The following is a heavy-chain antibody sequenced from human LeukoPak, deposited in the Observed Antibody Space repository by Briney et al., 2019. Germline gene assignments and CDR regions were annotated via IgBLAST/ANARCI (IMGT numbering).Heavy chain of an antibody. CDR1: GHTFTNDD. J-gene: IGHJ4*02. Sequence: GASVQVSCKASGHTFTNDDINWVRQATGQGLEWMRWMTPNTHDTGYAQKFQGRVTMTEDTSTDTAYMELSSLRSEDTAVYYCATGRNDDSSGYYYGYWGQGTLVTVSS. V-gene: IGHV1-8*02. CDR3: ATGRNDDSSGYYYGY. D-gene: IGHD3-22*01. CDR2: MTPNTHDT.